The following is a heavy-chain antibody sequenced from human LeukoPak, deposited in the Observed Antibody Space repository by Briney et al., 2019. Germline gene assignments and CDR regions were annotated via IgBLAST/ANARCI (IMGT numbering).Heavy chain of an antibody. V-gene: IGHV4-34*01. Sequence: KASETLSLTCTVSGGSINFYYWSWIRQPPGKGLEWFGEINHSGSTNYNPSLKSRVTISVDTSKNQFSLKLSSVTAADTAVYYCARVSQQWLVRAFDIWGQGTMVTVSS. CDR1: GGSINFYY. CDR3: ARVSQQWLVRAFDI. D-gene: IGHD6-19*01. J-gene: IGHJ3*02. CDR2: INHSGST.